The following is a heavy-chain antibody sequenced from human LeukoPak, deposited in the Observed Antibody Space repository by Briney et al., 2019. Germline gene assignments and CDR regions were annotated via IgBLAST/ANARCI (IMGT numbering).Heavy chain of an antibody. Sequence: PGGPLRLSGAASGLPFSSYRLNWVRQAPGKGLEWVSSISSRSSYIYYADSVKGRFTSCRDHDKNSLYLQMNGLRAEDSAVYYCARDLRDYQLLYNFDYWRRGTLVAV. V-gene: IGHV3-21*01. J-gene: IGHJ4*02. CDR3: ARDLRDYQLLYNFDY. CDR1: GLPFSSYR. D-gene: IGHD2-2*02. CDR2: ISSRSSYI.